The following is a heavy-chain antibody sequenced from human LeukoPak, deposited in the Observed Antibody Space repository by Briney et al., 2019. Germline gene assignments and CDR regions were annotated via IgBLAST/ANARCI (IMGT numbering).Heavy chain of an antibody. CDR1: GFTFSSYG. CDR3: AKDWGYDSSGYLDY. Sequence: GGSLRLSCAASGFTFSSYGMHWVRQAPGKGLEWVAFIRYDGSNKYCADSVKGRFTISRDNSKNTLYLQMNSLRAEDTAVYYCAKDWGYDSSGYLDYWGQGTLVTVSS. D-gene: IGHD3-22*01. J-gene: IGHJ4*02. CDR2: IRYDGSNK. V-gene: IGHV3-30*02.